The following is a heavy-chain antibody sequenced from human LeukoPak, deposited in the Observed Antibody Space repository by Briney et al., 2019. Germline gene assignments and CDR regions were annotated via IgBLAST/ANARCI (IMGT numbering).Heavy chain of an antibody. D-gene: IGHD1-26*01. CDR1: GFTFSTFA. J-gene: IGHJ4*02. CDR3: ASWGEGALDN. Sequence: GGSLRLSCAASGFTFSTFAMIWVRQPPGKGLEWVSYISSSSSTIYYANSVKGRFTISRDNAKKSLYLQMNSLRVEDTGVYYCASWGEGALDNWGQGTLVTVSS. CDR2: ISSSSSTI. V-gene: IGHV3-48*01.